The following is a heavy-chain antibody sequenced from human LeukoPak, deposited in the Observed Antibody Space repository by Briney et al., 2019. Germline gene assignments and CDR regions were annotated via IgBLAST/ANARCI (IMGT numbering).Heavy chain of an antibody. Sequence: GGSLRLSCVVSGFTFSPYSMNWVRQAPGKGLEWVAYISGRTSTIYYADSVYGRFTISRDNSKNTLYLQMNSLRAEDTAVYYCAKDWDYGSGSSLTHNWFDPWGQGTLVTVSS. CDR3: AKDWDYGSGSSLTHNWFDP. V-gene: IGHV3-48*01. J-gene: IGHJ5*02. CDR1: GFTFSPYS. D-gene: IGHD3-10*01. CDR2: ISGRTSTI.